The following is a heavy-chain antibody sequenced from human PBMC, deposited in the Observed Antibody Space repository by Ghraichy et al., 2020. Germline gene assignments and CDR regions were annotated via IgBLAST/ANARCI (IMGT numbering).Heavy chain of an antibody. V-gene: IGHV3-64D*06. CDR3: VKGDSSGTGWFFDF. J-gene: IGHJ2*01. D-gene: IGHD6-25*01. CDR1: GFTFSSYG. Sequence: GGSLRLSCSASGFTFSSYGMQWVRQAPGKGLTYVSGISDDGGFAYYPDSMKGRFTISRDNSKSTLYLQMSSLRAEDTALYYCVKGDSSGTGWFFDFWGRGTLVTVSS. CDR2: ISDDGGFA.